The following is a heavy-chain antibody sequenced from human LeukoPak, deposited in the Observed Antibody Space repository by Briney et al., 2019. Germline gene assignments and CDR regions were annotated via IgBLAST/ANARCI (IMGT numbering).Heavy chain of an antibody. J-gene: IGHJ3*02. D-gene: IGHD3-16*02. CDR2: IRQDGGER. Sequence: GGSLRLSCAASGFTFSSYAMSWVRQAPGKGLEWVANIRQDGGERFYLDSVKGRFTISRDNAKSSLYLQMNNLRDEDTAVFYCARDDRYDYVWGSYRPDAFDIWGQGTMVTVSS. CDR3: ARDDRYDYVWGSYRPDAFDI. CDR1: GFTFSSYA. V-gene: IGHV3-7*01.